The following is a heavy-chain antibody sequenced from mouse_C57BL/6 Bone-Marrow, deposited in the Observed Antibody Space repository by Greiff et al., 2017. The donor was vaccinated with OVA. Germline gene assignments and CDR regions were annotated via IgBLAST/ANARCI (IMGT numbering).Heavy chain of an antibody. CDR2: INPNNGGT. V-gene: IGHV1-18*01. Sequence: EVKLLESGPELVKPGASVKIPCKASGYTFTDYNMDWVKQSHGKSLEWIGDINPNNGGTIYNQKFKGKATLTVDKSSSTAYMELRSLTSEDTAVYYCARRWLPFDYWGQGTTLTVSS. CDR1: GYTFTDYN. J-gene: IGHJ2*01. D-gene: IGHD2-3*01. CDR3: ARRWLPFDY.